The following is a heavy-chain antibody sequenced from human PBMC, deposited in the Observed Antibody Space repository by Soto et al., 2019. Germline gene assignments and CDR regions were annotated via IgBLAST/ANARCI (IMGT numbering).Heavy chain of an antibody. CDR3: GRAPRYTFGSYYFDY. CDR2: IYYSGST. D-gene: IGHD3-16*01. V-gene: IGHV4-59*01. J-gene: IGHJ4*02. Sequence: PSETLSLICAVYGGSISSYYWSWIRQPPGKGLEWIGYIYYSGSTDYNPSLESRVTISVDTSKTQFSLKLSSVTAADTAVYYCGRAPRYTFGSYYFDYWGQGTLVTVSS. CDR1: GGSISSYY.